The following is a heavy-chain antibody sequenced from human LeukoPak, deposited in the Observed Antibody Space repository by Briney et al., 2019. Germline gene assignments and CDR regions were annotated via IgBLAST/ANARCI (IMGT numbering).Heavy chain of an antibody. CDR3: AARGSNSHFDY. CDR1: GFTFSSYG. D-gene: IGHD6-13*01. Sequence: GGTLRLSCAASGFTFSSYGMSWVRQAPGKGLEWVSAISGSGGSTYYADSVKGRFTISRDNAKNSLYLQMNSLRAEGTAVYYCAARGSNSHFDYWGQGTLVTVSS. V-gene: IGHV3-23*01. CDR2: ISGSGGST. J-gene: IGHJ4*02.